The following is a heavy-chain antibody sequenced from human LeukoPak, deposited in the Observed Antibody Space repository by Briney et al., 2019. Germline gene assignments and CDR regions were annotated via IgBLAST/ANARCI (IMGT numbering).Heavy chain of an antibody. Sequence: GGSLRLSCAASGFTFSSYAMSWVRQAPGKRLEWVSAISGSGGSTYYADSVKGRFTISRDNSKNTLYLQMNSLRAEDTAVYYCAKRESSSWDYYYGMDVWGQGTTVTVSS. CDR2: ISGSGGST. D-gene: IGHD6-13*01. CDR3: AKRESSSWDYYYGMDV. CDR1: GFTFSSYA. V-gene: IGHV3-23*01. J-gene: IGHJ6*02.